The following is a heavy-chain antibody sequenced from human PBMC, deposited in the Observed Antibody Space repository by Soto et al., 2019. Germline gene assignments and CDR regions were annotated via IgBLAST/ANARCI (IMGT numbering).Heavy chain of an antibody. CDR2: ISTYNGNT. D-gene: IGHD3-3*01. CDR1: GYTFATYG. J-gene: IGHJ5*02. Sequence: QVRLVQSGAEVKKPGASVKVSCKASGYTFATYGITWGRQAPGQGLEWLGWISTYNGNTNYAQKLQGRVTMTTDTSTGTAYMELSSLRSDDTAVYFGARVSGWSDLPGFDPWGQGTLVTVSS. CDR3: ARVSGWSDLPGFDP. V-gene: IGHV1-18*01.